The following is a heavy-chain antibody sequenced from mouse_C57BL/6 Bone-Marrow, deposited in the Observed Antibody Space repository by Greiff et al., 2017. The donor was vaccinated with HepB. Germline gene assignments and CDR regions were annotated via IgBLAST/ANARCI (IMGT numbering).Heavy chain of an antibody. CDR2: IDPEDGDT. J-gene: IGHJ2*01. CDR1: GFNIKDYY. V-gene: IGHV14-1*01. Sequence: EAQLQQFRAELVRPGASVKSSCTASGFNIKDYYMHWVKQRPEQGLEWIGRIDPEDGDTEYAPKLQGKATMTADTSTNKAYLQHSSLTSEEAAVYYCTILRWPSWGPGTTLTVSS. D-gene: IGHD1-1*01. CDR3: TILRWPS.